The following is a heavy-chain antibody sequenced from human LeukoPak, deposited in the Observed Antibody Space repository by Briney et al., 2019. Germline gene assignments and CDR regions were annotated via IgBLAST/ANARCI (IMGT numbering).Heavy chain of an antibody. CDR1: GFTFSSYA. CDR2: ISGSGGST. CDR3: AKDRFGIAAAGTNWFDP. Sequence: GGPLRLSCAASGFTFSSYAMSWVGQAPGKGLEWVSAISGSGGSTYYADSVKGRFTNSRDNSKNTLYLQMNSLRAEDTAVYYCAKDRFGIAAAGTNWFDPWGQGTLVTVSS. D-gene: IGHD6-13*01. J-gene: IGHJ5*02. V-gene: IGHV3-23*01.